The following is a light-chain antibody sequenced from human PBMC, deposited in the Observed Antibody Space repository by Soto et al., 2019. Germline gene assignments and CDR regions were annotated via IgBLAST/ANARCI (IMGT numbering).Light chain of an antibody. CDR3: SSYTSSSTPYV. CDR2: DVT. V-gene: IGLV2-14*01. J-gene: IGLJ1*01. Sequence: QSALTQPAFVSGSPGQSITISWTGTSSDVGGYNYVSWYQQHPVKAPKLMIYDVTNRPSGVSDRFSGSKSGNTASLTISGLQAEDEADYYCSSYTSSSTPYVFGTGTKVTVL. CDR1: SSDVGGYNY.